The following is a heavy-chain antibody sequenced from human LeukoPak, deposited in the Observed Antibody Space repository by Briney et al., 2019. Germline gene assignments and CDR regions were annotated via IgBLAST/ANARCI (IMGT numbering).Heavy chain of an antibody. V-gene: IGHV1-46*01. Sequence: ASVKVSCKASGYTFTSYYMHWVRQAPGQGLEWMGIINPCGGSTSYAQKFQGRVTMTRDTSTSTVYMELSSLRSEDTAVYYCARERGYSYGYYYYYYMDVWGKGTTVTVSS. CDR1: GYTFTSYY. CDR2: INPCGGST. D-gene: IGHD5-18*01. J-gene: IGHJ6*03. CDR3: ARERGYSYGYYYYYYMDV.